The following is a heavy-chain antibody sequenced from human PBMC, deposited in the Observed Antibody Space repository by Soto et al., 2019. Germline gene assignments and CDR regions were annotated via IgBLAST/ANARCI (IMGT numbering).Heavy chain of an antibody. V-gene: IGHV3-66*04. CDR3: TRHDVNCNGSRCYGVPMDL. CDR1: GFSGSSKY. J-gene: IGHJ6*04. CDR2: IQSGGST. D-gene: IGHD2-15*01. Sequence: EVQLVESGGGLVQPGGSLRLSCAASGFSGSSKYMRWVRQAPGKGLEWVSLIQSGGSTYYACSVKGRFTISIDNSENTLFLQMNSLRVEDTAVYYCTRHDVNCNGSRCYGVPMDLWGKGTTVTVSA.